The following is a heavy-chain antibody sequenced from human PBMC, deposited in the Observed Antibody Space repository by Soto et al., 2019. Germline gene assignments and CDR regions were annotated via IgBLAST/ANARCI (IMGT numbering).Heavy chain of an antibody. Sequence: ASVKVSCKASGYTFIDYHMHWVRQAPGQGLEWMGWINPNSGGTSYAQKFQGRVTMTRATSISTAYMELSSVTSDDTAVYYCARAPGRGYCNNNSCYSFRGFYWSDPWGQGTLVTVSS. D-gene: IGHD2-2*01. V-gene: IGHV1-2*02. CDR1: GYTFIDYH. J-gene: IGHJ5*02. CDR2: INPNSGGT. CDR3: ARAPGRGYCNNNSCYSFRGFYWSDP.